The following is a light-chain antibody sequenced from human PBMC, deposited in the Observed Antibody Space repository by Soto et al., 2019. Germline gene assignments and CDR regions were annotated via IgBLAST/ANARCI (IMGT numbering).Light chain of an antibody. V-gene: IGKV3-20*01. CDR1: QSVSSSY. CDR3: QQFGSSPLFT. CDR2: GAS. Sequence: EIVLTQSPGTLSLCPGERATLSCRASQSVSSSYLAWYQQKPGQAPRLLIYGASSRATGIPDRFSGSGSGKDFTLTISRLEPEDFAVYYCQQFGSSPLFTFGPGTKVDV. J-gene: IGKJ3*01.